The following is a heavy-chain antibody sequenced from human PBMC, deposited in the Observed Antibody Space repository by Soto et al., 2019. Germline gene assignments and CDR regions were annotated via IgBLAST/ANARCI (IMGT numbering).Heavy chain of an antibody. CDR3: AREVIAAAGNYYYYYYMDV. J-gene: IGHJ6*03. V-gene: IGHV1-8*01. Sequence: ASVKVSCKASGYTFTSYDINWVRQATGQGLEWMGWMNPNSGNTGYAQKFQGRVTMTRNTSISTAYMELSSLRSEDTAVYYCAREVIAAAGNYYYYYYMDVWGKGTTVTVSS. CDR2: MNPNSGNT. D-gene: IGHD6-13*01. CDR1: GYTFTSYD.